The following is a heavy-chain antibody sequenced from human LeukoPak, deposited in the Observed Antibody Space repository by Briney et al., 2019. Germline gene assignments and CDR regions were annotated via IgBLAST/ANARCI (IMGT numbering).Heavy chain of an antibody. D-gene: IGHD5-24*01. V-gene: IGHV4-4*02. Sequence: SETLSLTCAVSGGSISSSNWWSWVRQPPGKGLEWIGEIYHSGSTNYNPSLKSRVTISVDKSKNQFSLKLSSVTAADTAVYYCARERLVDLATIFDYWGQGALVTVSS. CDR1: GGSISSSNW. J-gene: IGHJ4*02. CDR3: ARERLVDLATIFDY. CDR2: IYHSGST.